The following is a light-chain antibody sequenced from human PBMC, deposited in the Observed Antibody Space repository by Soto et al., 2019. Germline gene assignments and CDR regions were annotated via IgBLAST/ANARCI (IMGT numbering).Light chain of an antibody. CDR1: QSISSW. V-gene: IGKV1-5*01. J-gene: IGKJ1*01. Sequence: DIQMTQSPSTLSASVGDRVTITCRASQSISSWLAWYQQKPGKAPKLLIYDAPYLERGVPSRFSGSGSGTEFTLTISSLQPDDLATYYCQQYNSFWTFGQGTKVGI. CDR2: DAP. CDR3: QQYNSFWT.